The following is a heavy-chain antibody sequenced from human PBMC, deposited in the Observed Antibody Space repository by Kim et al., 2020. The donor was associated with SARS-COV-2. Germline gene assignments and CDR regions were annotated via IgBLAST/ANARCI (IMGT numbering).Heavy chain of an antibody. CDR2: IKQDGSEK. V-gene: IGHV3-7*01. CDR1: GFTFSSYW. J-gene: IGHJ4*02. Sequence: GGSLRLSCAASGFTFSSYWMSWVRQAPGKGLEWVANIKQDGSEKYYVDSVKGRFTISRDNAKNSLYLQMNSLRAEDTAVYYCARDTDTAMVIPNDYWGQGTLITVSS. D-gene: IGHD5-18*01. CDR3: ARDTDTAMVIPNDY.